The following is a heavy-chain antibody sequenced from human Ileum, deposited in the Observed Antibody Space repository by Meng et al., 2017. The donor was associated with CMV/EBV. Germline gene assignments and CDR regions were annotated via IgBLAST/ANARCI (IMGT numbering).Heavy chain of an antibody. CDR2: ILLDGVTT. V-gene: IGHV3-23*01. CDR1: DNSVRYYA. CDR3: ARRRQV. Sequence: ESLKISCVASDNSVRYYAMDWVRQASGKGLEWVSAILLDGVTTYYADSVKGRFTISGDNSKNTVYLQMNSLRAEDAAVYFCARRRQVWGQGTLVTVSS. J-gene: IGHJ4*02.